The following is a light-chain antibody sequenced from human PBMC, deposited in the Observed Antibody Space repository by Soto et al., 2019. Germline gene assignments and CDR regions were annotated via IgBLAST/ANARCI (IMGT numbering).Light chain of an antibody. CDR3: SSYASSSTLV. J-gene: IGLJ2*01. CDR2: EVA. Sequence: QSALTQPASVSGSPGQSITISFTGTSSDVGGYNYVSWYQLHPGKAPKLMIYEVANRPSGVSNRFSGSKSGNTASLTISGLQAEDEADYYCSSYASSSTLVFGGGTKLTVL. V-gene: IGLV2-14*01. CDR1: SSDVGGYNY.